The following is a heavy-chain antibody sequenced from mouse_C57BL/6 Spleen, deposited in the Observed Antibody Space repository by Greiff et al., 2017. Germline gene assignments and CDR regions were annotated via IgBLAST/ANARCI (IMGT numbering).Heavy chain of an antibody. D-gene: IGHD2-3*01. Sequence: EVHLVESGGGLVKPGGSLKLSCAASGFTFSDYGMHWVRQAPEKGLEWVAYISSGSSTIYYADTVKGRFTISRDNAKNTLFLQMTSLRSEDTAMYYCARPLYDGYYRFAYWGQGTLVTVSA. CDR1: GFTFSDYG. J-gene: IGHJ3*01. V-gene: IGHV5-17*01. CDR2: ISSGSSTI. CDR3: ARPLYDGYYRFAY.